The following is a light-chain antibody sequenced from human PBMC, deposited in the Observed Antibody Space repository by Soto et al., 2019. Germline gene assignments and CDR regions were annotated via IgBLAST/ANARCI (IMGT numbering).Light chain of an antibody. CDR1: QSIDTY. CDR3: QQYINWPRT. J-gene: IGKJ1*01. V-gene: IGKV3-15*01. Sequence: EIVLMQSPGTLSLSPGERATLSCRASQSIDTYLAWYQQKPGQAPRPLIYGASTRATGVSARFSGSGSGTEFTLTISSLQSEDLAVYYCQQYINWPRTFGQGTKVDIK. CDR2: GAS.